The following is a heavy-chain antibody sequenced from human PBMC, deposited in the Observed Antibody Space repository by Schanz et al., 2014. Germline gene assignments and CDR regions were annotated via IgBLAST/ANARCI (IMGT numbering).Heavy chain of an antibody. V-gene: IGHV3-13*01. J-gene: IGHJ4*02. CDR3: ARGTDWNLHY. CDR1: GFTLSNSD. D-gene: IGHD1-1*01. Sequence: VQMVESGGGVVQPGRSLRLSCAASGFTLSNSDMHWVRQGTGKGLEWVSTICYLGDTYYPDSVKGRFTVSRDSGQNSLYLQMNSLRAGDTAVYYCARGTDWNLHYWGQGALVTVSS. CDR2: ICYLGDT.